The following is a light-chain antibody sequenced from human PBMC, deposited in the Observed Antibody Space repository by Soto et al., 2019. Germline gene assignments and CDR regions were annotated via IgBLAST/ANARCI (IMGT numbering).Light chain of an antibody. CDR1: SSDVGGYNF. V-gene: IGLV2-14*01. CDR3: SSYTTSSHIL. CDR2: EVT. J-gene: IGLJ2*01. Sequence: QSALTQPASVSGSPGQSITISCTGTSSDVGGYNFVSWYQQHPGKAPKLMIYEVTKRPSGVSNRFSGSKSGNTASLTISGLQAEDGAYYYCSSYTTSSHILFGGGTKLHVL.